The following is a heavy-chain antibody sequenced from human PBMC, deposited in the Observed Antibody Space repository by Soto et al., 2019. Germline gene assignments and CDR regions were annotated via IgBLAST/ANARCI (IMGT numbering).Heavy chain of an antibody. CDR3: ARESVGERPLDY. J-gene: IGHJ4*02. CDR2: INPSGST. CDR1: GASISSYY. D-gene: IGHD3-16*01. Sequence: XETLSLTCTVAGASISSYYWSWIRQPAGKGLEWIGRINPSGSTNYNPSLKSRVTMSVDTSKNQFSLKLTSVTAADTAVYYCARESVGERPLDYWGQGTLVTVSS. V-gene: IGHV4-4*07.